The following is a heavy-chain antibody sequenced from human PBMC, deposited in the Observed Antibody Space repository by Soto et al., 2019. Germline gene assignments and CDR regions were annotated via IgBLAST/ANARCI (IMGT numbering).Heavy chain of an antibody. CDR3: AYDSSGYLDY. CDR1: GFIFSDYE. CDR2: IGKSGYPI. V-gene: IGHV3-48*03. D-gene: IGHD3-22*01. Sequence: PGGSLRLSCAASGFIFSDYEMNWVRQAPGKGLEWVSFIGKSGYPIYYTDSVKGRFTMSRDNAKYSLTLQMNSLRSEDTAVYYCAYDSSGYLDYWGQGTLVTVSS. J-gene: IGHJ4*02.